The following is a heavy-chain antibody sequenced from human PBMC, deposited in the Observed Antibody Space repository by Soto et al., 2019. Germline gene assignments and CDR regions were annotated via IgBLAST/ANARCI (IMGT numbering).Heavy chain of an antibody. J-gene: IGHJ3*02. V-gene: IGHV3-33*01. Sequence: QVQLVESGGGVVQPGRSLRLSCAASGFTFSSYGMHWVRQAPGKGLEWVAVIWYDGSNKYYADSVKGRFTISRDNSKNMLYLQMNILRAEDTAVYYCERALDVGYCSSTSCYTNDFDIWGQGTMVTFSS. CDR1: GFTFSSYG. CDR2: IWYDGSNK. D-gene: IGHD2-2*03. CDR3: ERALDVGYCSSTSCYTNDFDI.